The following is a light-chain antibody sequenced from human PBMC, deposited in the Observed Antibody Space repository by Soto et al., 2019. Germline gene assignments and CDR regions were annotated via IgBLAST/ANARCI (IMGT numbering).Light chain of an antibody. J-gene: IGLJ2*01. Sequence: QSALTQPPSASGSPGQSVTISCTGTSSDVGGYNYVSWYQQRPGRAPNLFIYDVTKRPSGVTDRFSGSTSGNTASLTVSGLQTEDEADYYCTSYAGSNAVIFGGGTKLTVL. CDR2: DVT. CDR3: TSYAGSNAVI. V-gene: IGLV2-8*01. CDR1: SSDVGGYNY.